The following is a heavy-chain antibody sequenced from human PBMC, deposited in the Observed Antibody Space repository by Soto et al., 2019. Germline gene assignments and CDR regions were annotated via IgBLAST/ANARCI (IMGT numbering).Heavy chain of an antibody. D-gene: IGHD2-15*01. V-gene: IGHV3-23*01. CDR2: ISGSGAST. CDR1: GFTFTSYA. CDR3: AKDIYCSGGNCFVAWDY. Sequence: GGSLRLSCAASGFTFTSYAMSWIRQAPGKGLEWVSAISGSGASTSYADSVKGRFTISRDKSKNTLYLQMNSLRAEDTAIYYCAKDIYCSGGNCFVAWDYWGQGALVTVSS. J-gene: IGHJ4*02.